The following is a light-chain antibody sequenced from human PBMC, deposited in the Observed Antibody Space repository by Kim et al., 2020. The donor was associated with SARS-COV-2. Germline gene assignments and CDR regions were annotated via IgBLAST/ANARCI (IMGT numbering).Light chain of an antibody. Sequence: DIVMTRSPDSLAVSLGERATINCKSSQSVLYSSNNNNYLAWYQQKPGQPPKLLIYWASTRESGVPDRFSGSGSGTDFTLTISSLQAEDVAVYFCQQYYSTPPAFGGGTKVDIK. CDR2: WAS. V-gene: IGKV4-1*01. CDR3: QQYYSTPPA. CDR1: QSVLYSSNNNNY. J-gene: IGKJ4*01.